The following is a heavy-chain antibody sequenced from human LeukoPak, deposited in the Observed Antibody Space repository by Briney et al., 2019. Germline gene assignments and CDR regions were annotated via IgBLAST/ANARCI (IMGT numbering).Heavy chain of an antibody. D-gene: IGHD3-10*01. J-gene: IGHJ4*02. V-gene: IGHV4-34*01. CDR1: GGSFSGYY. Sequence: SETLSLTCAVYGGSFSGYYWSWIRQPPGKGLEWIGEINHSGSTNYNPSLKSRVTISVDTSKNQFSLKLSSVTAADTAVYYCARVRLGELLRRYNPAIDYWGQGTLVTVSS. CDR2: INHSGST. CDR3: ARVRLGELLRRYNPAIDY.